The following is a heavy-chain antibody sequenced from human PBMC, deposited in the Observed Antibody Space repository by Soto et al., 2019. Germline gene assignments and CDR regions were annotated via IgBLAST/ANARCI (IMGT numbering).Heavy chain of an antibody. D-gene: IGHD3-3*01. Sequence: ASVKVSCKASGYTFTSYAMHWVRQAPGQRLEWMGWTNAGNGNTKYSQKFQGRVTITRDTSASTAYMELSSLRSEDTAVYYCARGFNANWFDPWGQGTLVTVSS. CDR1: GYTFTSYA. J-gene: IGHJ5*02. CDR3: ARGFNANWFDP. V-gene: IGHV1-3*01. CDR2: TNAGNGNT.